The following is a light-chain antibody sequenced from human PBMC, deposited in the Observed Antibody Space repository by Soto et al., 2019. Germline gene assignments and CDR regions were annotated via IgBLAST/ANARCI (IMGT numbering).Light chain of an antibody. J-gene: IGKJ3*01. CDR2: GAS. CDR3: QQYGGSPFS. V-gene: IGKV3-20*01. Sequence: EIVLTQSPGTLSLSPGETATLSCRASQSVRSNYLAWYQQKPGQAPRLLIYGASNRATGIPDRFSGSGSGTDFTLTISRLEPEDFAVFYCQQYGGSPFSFGPGTKVDIK. CDR1: QSVRSNY.